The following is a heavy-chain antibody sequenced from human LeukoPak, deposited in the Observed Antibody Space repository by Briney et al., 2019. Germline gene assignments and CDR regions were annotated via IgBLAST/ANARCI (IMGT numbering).Heavy chain of an antibody. D-gene: IGHD6-19*01. V-gene: IGHV3-7*04. CDR1: GFTFSSYW. CDR2: IKPDGSEG. J-gene: IGHJ6*02. Sequence: GGSLRLSCAASGFTFSSYWMAWVRQAPGKGLEWVANIKPDGSEGYYVDSVKGRFTISRDNAESSLFLQMNSLRAEDTAVYYCARAAVASPGDVWGQGTTVTVSS. CDR3: ARAAVASPGDV.